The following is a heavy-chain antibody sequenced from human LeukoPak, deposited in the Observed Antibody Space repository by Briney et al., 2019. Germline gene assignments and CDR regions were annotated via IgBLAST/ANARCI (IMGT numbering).Heavy chain of an antibody. V-gene: IGHV1-2*02. J-gene: IGHJ4*02. Sequence: GASVKVSCKASGYTFTGYYMHWVRQAPGQGLEWMGWINPNSGGTNYAQKFQGRVTMTRDTSISTAYMELSRPRSDDTAVYYCARDYPTYYYDSSGYSYWGQGTLVTVSS. D-gene: IGHD3-22*01. CDR1: GYTFTGYY. CDR3: ARDYPTYYYDSSGYSY. CDR2: INPNSGGT.